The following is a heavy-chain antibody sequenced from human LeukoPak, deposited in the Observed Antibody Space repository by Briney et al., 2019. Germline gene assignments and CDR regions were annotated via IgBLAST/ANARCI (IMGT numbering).Heavy chain of an antibody. J-gene: IGHJ6*03. CDR1: GFTFSSYS. CDR2: ISSSSSTI. V-gene: IGHV3-48*01. D-gene: IGHD4-17*01. CDR3: ARDWAVTNAYYYYYHMDV. Sequence: GGSLRLSCAASGFTFSSYSMNWVRQAPGKGLEWVSYISSSSSTIYYADSVKGRFTISRDNAKNSLYLQMNSLRAEDTAVYYCARDWAVTNAYYYYYHMDVWGKGTTVTVSS.